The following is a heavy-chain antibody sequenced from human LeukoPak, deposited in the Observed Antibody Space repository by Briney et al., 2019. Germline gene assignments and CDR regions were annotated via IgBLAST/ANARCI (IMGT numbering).Heavy chain of an antibody. CDR2: INQDGSEK. J-gene: IGHJ4*02. D-gene: IGHD5-24*01. CDR3: ARDGVRDGLYFDY. V-gene: IGHV3-7*01. Sequence: GGSLRLSCVASGFTFSDYYMSWIRQAPGKGLEWVANINQDGSEKNNVDSVKGRFTISKDNAKYSLYLQMNSLRAEDTAVYYCARDGVRDGLYFDYWGQGTPVTVSS. CDR1: GFTFSDYY.